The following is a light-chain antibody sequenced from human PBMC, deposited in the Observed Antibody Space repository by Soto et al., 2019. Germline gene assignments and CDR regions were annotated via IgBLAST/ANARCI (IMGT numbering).Light chain of an antibody. CDR3: HQYDSWT. Sequence: EILLTQYPGTLSLSPGERATLSCRASQSFNSIYLAWYQQKPGQASRLLIYGASSRATGIPERFSGSGSGTDFTLTISRMEPEDFAVYYCHQYDSWTFGHGTKVDI. J-gene: IGKJ1*01. CDR1: QSFNSIY. CDR2: GAS. V-gene: IGKV3-20*01.